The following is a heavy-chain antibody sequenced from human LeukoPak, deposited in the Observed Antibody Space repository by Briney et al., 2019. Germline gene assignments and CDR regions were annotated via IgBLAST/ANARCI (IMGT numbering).Heavy chain of an antibody. CDR1: GYTFTGYY. CDR2: TNPNSGGT. J-gene: IGHJ5*02. D-gene: IGHD5-12*01. V-gene: IGHV1-2*02. Sequence: RAPVKVSCKASGYTFTGYYMHWVRQAPGQGLEWMGWTNPNSGGTNYAQKFQGRVTMTRDTSNSTAYMELSRLRSDDTAVYYCARVEGDIVATILWFDPWGRGTLVTVSS. CDR3: ARVEGDIVATILWFDP.